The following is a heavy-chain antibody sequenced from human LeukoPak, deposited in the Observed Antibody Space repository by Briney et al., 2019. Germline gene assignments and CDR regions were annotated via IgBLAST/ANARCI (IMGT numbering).Heavy chain of an antibody. Sequence: PSETLSLTCTVSGGSISSYYWSWIRQPPGKGLEWIGYIYYSGSTNYNPSLKSRVTISVDTSKNQFSLELSSVTAADTAVYYCARAPSTFSGYRFYFDYWGQGTLVTVSS. J-gene: IGHJ4*02. V-gene: IGHV4-59*12. D-gene: IGHD3-16*02. CDR1: GGSISSYY. CDR2: IYYSGST. CDR3: ARAPSTFSGYRFYFDY.